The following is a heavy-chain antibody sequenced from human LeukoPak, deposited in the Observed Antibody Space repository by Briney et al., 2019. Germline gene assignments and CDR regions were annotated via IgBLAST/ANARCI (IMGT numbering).Heavy chain of an antibody. J-gene: IGHJ4*02. V-gene: IGHV3-21*04. D-gene: IGHD1-26*01. CDR2: ISSSSSYI. Sequence: PGGSLRLSCAASGFTFSSYSMNWVRQAPGKGLEWVSSISSSSSYIYYADSVKGRFTISRDNAKNSLYLQMNSLRAEDTAVYYCARAEAWELYFDYWGQGTLVTVSS. CDR1: GFTFSSYS. CDR3: ARAEAWELYFDY.